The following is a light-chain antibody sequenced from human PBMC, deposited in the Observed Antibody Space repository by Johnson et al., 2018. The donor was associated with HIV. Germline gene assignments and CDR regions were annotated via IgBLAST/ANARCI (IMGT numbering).Light chain of an antibody. V-gene: IGLV1-51*01. CDR1: SSNIGNNY. J-gene: IGLJ1*01. Sequence: QSVLTQPPSVSAAPGQTVTISCSGSSSNIGNNYVSWYQQLPGAAPTLLIYDNNKRPSGIPDRFSGSKSGTSATLDITGLPTGDEADYYCGTWDSSLSARYVFGTGTKVTVL. CDR2: DNN. CDR3: GTWDSSLSARYV.